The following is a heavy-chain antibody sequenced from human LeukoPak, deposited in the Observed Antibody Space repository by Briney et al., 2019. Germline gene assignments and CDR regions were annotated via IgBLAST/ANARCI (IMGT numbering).Heavy chain of an antibody. CDR3: ARDQYYDSSGYYWSDY. CDR1: GLTFSGSD. J-gene: IGHJ4*02. CDR2: IRSKANGYAP. V-gene: IGHV3-73*01. D-gene: IGHD3-22*01. Sequence: GGSLRLSCAASGLTFSGSDMHWVRQASGKGLEWVGRIRSKANGYAPAFAASVKGRFTISRDNSKNTLYLQMNSLRAEDTAVYYCARDQYYDSSGYYWSDYWGQGTLVTVSS.